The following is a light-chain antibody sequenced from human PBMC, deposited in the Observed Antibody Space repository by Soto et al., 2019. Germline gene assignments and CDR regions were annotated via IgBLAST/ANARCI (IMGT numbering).Light chain of an antibody. CDR1: SSDVGAYNY. Sequence: QSVLTQPASLSGSPGQSITISCTGTSSDVGAYNYVSWYQQHPGKAPKLLIYDVSTRPSGVSNRFSGSKSGNTASLTISGLQAEDEADYYCNSYTTSSDPRSAFGTGTKVTVL. CDR2: DVS. J-gene: IGLJ1*01. CDR3: NSYTTSSDPRSA. V-gene: IGLV2-14*01.